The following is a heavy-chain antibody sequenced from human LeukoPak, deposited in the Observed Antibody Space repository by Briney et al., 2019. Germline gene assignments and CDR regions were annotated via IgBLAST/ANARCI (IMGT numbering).Heavy chain of an antibody. CDR3: AKRAVTTTGPGNYFDY. Sequence: GGSLRLSCAASGFTFSIYSMNWVRQAPGKGLEWVSAITDGGGTTYYADSVKGRFTISRDNSRNTLFLQMNSLRAEDTAVYYCAKRAVTTTGPGNYFDYWGQGTLVTVSS. D-gene: IGHD3-10*01. CDR2: ITDGGGTT. J-gene: IGHJ4*02. V-gene: IGHV3-23*01. CDR1: GFTFSIYS.